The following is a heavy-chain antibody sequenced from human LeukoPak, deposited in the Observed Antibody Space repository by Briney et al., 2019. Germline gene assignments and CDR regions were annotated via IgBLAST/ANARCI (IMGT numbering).Heavy chain of an antibody. CDR3: AREFRIGGGSYCDAFDI. D-gene: IGHD1-26*01. CDR1: GGSISSYY. V-gene: IGHV4-4*07. CDR2: IYTSGST. Sequence: SETLSLTCTVSGGSISSYYWSWIRQPAGKGLEWIGRIYTSGSTNYNPSLKSRVTMSVDTSKNQFSLKLSSVTAADTAVYYCAREFRIGGGSYCDAFDIWGQGTMATVSS. J-gene: IGHJ3*02.